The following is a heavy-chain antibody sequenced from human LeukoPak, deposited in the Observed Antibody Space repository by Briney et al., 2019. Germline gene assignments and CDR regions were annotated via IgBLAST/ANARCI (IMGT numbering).Heavy chain of an antibody. D-gene: IGHD3-10*01. J-gene: IGHJ6*03. Sequence: ASVKVSCKASGYTFTGYYMHWVRQAPGQGLEWMGRINPNSGGTNYAQKFQGRVTMTRDTSISTAYMELSRLRADDTAVYYCARDMVRAKSQTHYYYMDVWGKGTTVTVSS. CDR1: GYTFTGYY. CDR3: ARDMVRAKSQTHYYYMDV. CDR2: INPNSGGT. V-gene: IGHV1-2*06.